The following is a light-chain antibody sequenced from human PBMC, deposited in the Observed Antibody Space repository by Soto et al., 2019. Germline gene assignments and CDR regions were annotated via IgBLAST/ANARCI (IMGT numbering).Light chain of an antibody. J-gene: IGKJ1*01. CDR3: QQYNSYWT. CDR2: DAS. Sequence: DIQMTQSPSTLSASVGDRVTITCRASQSIARWVAWYQQKPGKAPKLLIYDASNLESGVPSRFSGSGSGRVFTLTIISLQPDDFATYYCQQYNSYWTFGPGTKVEIK. CDR1: QSIARW. V-gene: IGKV1-5*01.